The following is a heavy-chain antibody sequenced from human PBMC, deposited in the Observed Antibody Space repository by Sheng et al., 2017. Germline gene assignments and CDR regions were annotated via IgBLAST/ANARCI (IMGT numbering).Heavy chain of an antibody. D-gene: IGHD1-26*01. CDR1: GFTFNIYS. Sequence: EVQLVESGGGLVQPGGSLRLSCAASGFTFNIYSMSWVRHAPGKGLEWVSAISGSGGNTFYEDSVKGRFTISRDNSKNTVYLEMNSLRADDTAVYYCAKGGASGSYYVCDYWGQGTLVTVSS. CDR3: AKGGASGSYYVCDY. V-gene: IGHV3-23*04. CDR2: ISGSGGNT. J-gene: IGHJ4*02.